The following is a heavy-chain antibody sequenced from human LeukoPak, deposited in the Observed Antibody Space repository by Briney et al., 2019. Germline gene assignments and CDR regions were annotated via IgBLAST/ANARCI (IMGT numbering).Heavy chain of an antibody. CDR1: GASISNYH. D-gene: IGHD2-21*02. V-gene: IGHV4-59*08. CDR3: ARRVYCGGDCSSYFDY. Sequence: SETLSPTCTVPGASISNYHWSWIRQPPGKGLEWIGYIYDSGSSKYNPSLKSRVTISVDTSKNQFSLKLSSVTAADTAVYYCARRVYCGGDCSSYFDYWGQGTLVTVSS. J-gene: IGHJ4*02. CDR2: IYDSGSS.